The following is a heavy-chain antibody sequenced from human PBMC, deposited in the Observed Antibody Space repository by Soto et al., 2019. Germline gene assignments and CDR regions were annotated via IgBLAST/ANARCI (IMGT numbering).Heavy chain of an antibody. Sequence: GGSLTLTRVASGFTFRSYAMHWVRQAPGKGLEWVAVISYDGSNKYYADSVKGRFTISRDNSKNTLYLQMNSLRAEDTAVYYCAKDWYYDFWSGSLPPAWGQGT. J-gene: IGHJ5*02. V-gene: IGHV3-30*18. D-gene: IGHD3-3*01. CDR1: GFTFRSYA. CDR3: AKDWYYDFWSGSLPPA. CDR2: ISYDGSNK.